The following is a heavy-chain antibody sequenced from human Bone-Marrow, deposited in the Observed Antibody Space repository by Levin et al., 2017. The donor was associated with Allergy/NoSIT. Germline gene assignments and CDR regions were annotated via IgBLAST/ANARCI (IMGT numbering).Heavy chain of an antibody. CDR1: GFAFSNYW. D-gene: IGHD3-10*01. V-gene: IGHV3-74*01. CDR3: ARDPFAYNFGSGSYLDY. J-gene: IGHJ4*02. CDR2: INRGGSST. Sequence: PGGSLRLSCAASGFAFSNYWMHWVRQAPGKGLVWISRINRGGSSTTYAASVKGRFTISSDNAKNTLYLQMNSLRAEDTAVYYCARDPFAYNFGSGSYLDYWGQGTLVSVSS.